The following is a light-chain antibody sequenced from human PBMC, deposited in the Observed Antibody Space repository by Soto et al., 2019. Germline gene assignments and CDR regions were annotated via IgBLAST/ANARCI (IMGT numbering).Light chain of an antibody. CDR2: YAS. Sequence: DIQMTQSPSSLSASVGDRVTITCQASQDISNYLNWYQQKPGKAPKLLIYYASNLEKGVPSRFSGSGSGTDFTFAISCLQPEDIATYYCQQYDTLLFTFGTGTKVHI. V-gene: IGKV1-33*01. J-gene: IGKJ3*01. CDR3: QQYDTLLFT. CDR1: QDISNY.